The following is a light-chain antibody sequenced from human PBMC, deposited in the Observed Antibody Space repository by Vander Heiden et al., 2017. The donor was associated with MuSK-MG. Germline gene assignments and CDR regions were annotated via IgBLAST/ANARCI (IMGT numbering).Light chain of an antibody. CDR2: WAS. Sequence: DIVMTQSPDSLAVSLGERATINCKSSQSVLYSSNNKNYLAWYQQKPGQPPKLLVYWASTRESGVPDRFSGSGSGTDFTLTISSLLAEDVAVYYCQQYYSGWTFGQGTKVEIK. CDR3: QQYYSGWT. J-gene: IGKJ1*01. CDR1: QSVLYSSNNKNY. V-gene: IGKV4-1*01.